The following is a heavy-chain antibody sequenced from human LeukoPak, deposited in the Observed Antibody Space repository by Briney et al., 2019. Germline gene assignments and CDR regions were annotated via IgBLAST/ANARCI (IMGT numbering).Heavy chain of an antibody. J-gene: IGHJ3*02. CDR3: ARPIVGGAFDI. CDR2: MHPNSGNT. V-gene: IGHV1-8*01. D-gene: IGHD3-3*01. Sequence: ASVKVSCKASGYTFTNYEINWVRQIPGQGLEWMGWMHPNSGNTGYAQKFQGRVSMTRNISRSTAYMELSSLTFKDTAVYYCARPIVGGAFDIWGQGTMVTVSS. CDR1: GYTFTNYE.